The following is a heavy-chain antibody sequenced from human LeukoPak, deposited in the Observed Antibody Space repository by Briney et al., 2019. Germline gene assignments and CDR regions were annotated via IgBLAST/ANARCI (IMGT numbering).Heavy chain of an antibody. Sequence: GGSLRLSCAASGFSFSNYGMNWVRQAPGKGLEWVSYISTSGSVIYYADPVKRRFTISRDNAKNSLDLQMNSLGAKDTAIYYCARDDRSGSYYFDYWGQGTLVTVSS. CDR1: GFSFSNYG. V-gene: IGHV3-48*03. J-gene: IGHJ4*02. CDR2: ISTSGSVI. CDR3: ARDDRSGSYYFDY. D-gene: IGHD3-22*01.